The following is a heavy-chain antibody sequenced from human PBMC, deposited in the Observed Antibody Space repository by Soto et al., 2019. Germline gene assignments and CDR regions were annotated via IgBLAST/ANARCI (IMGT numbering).Heavy chain of an antibody. J-gene: IGHJ4*02. D-gene: IGHD2-15*01. Sequence: ASVKVSCKASGYTFTSYYMHWVRQAPGQGLEWMGIINPSGGSTSYAQKFQGRVTMTTDTSTSTAYMELRSLRSDDTAVYYCARLVVAAWYYFDYWGQGTLVTVSS. CDR2: INPSGGST. V-gene: IGHV1-46*01. CDR1: GYTFTSYY. CDR3: ARLVVAAWYYFDY.